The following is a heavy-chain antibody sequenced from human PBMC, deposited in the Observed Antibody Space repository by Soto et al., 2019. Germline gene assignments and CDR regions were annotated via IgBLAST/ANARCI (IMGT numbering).Heavy chain of an antibody. D-gene: IGHD6-19*01. CDR2: INHSGST. V-gene: IGHV4-34*01. CDR1: CGSFSGYY. Sequence: SETLSLTCAFYCGSFSGYYWSWIRQPPGKGLEWIGEINHSGSTNYNPSLKSRVTVSVDTSKNQFSLKLSSVTAADTAVYYCATSPRYSSGWYDYWGQGTLVTVSS. J-gene: IGHJ4*02. CDR3: ATSPRYSSGWYDY.